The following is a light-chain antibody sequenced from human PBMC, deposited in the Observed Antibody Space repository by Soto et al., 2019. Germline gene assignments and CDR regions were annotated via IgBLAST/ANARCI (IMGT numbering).Light chain of an antibody. Sequence: QSVLTQPASVSGSDGQSITISCTGTSSDIGGYNYVSWYQHHPGKAPTLMIYEVSHRPTGVSHRFSGSKSGNTASLTISGLQADDETDYYCSSYTTNSTYVFGTGTKVPS. CDR1: SSDIGGYNY. CDR3: SSYTTNSTYV. V-gene: IGLV2-14*01. CDR2: EVS. J-gene: IGLJ1*01.